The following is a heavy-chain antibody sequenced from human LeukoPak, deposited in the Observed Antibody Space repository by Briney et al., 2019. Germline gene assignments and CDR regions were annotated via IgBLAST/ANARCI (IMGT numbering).Heavy chain of an antibody. CDR2: ISSSGSTI. D-gene: IGHD3-10*01. V-gene: IGHV3-48*04. Sequence: GGSLRLSCAASGFTFSSYAMSWVRQAPGKGLEWVSYISSSGSTIYYADSVKGRFTISRDNAKNSLYLQMNSLRAEDTAVYYCARGGHLEYYYGSGSIDYWGQGTLVTVSS. J-gene: IGHJ4*02. CDR1: GFTFSSYA. CDR3: ARGGHLEYYYGSGSIDY.